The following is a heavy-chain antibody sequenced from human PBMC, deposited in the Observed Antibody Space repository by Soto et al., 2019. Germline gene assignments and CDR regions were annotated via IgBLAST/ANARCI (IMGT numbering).Heavy chain of an antibody. J-gene: IGHJ4*02. CDR2: ISSTTTYI. Sequence: GGSLRLSCAASGFTFTRYSMNWVRQAPGKGLEWVSSISSTTTYIYYGDSMKGRFTISRDNAKNSLYLEMNSLRAEDTAVYYCARESEDLTSNFDCGGQGTLVTVSS. V-gene: IGHV3-21*06. CDR1: GFTFTRYS. CDR3: ARESEDLTSNFDC.